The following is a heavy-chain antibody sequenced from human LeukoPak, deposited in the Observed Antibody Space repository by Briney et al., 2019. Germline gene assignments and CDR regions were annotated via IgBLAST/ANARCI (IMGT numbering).Heavy chain of an antibody. D-gene: IGHD6-13*01. V-gene: IGHV3-30*18. CDR1: GFTFSSYG. CDR3: AKVSYSSSWYGDFDY. J-gene: IGHJ4*02. Sequence: GRSLRLSCAASGFTFSSYGMHWVRQAPGKGLEWVAVISYDGSNKYYADSVKGRFTISRDNSKNTLYLQMNSLRAEDTAVYYCAKVSYSSSWYGDFDYWGQGTLVTVSS. CDR2: ISYDGSNK.